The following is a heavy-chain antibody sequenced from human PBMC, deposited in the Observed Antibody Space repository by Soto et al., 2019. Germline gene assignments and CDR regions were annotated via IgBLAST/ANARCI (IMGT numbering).Heavy chain of an antibody. CDR2: IYPGDSDT. CDR3: ARHQLPTRLVYYYGMDV. Sequence: GESLKISCKGSGYSFTSYWIGWVSQMPGKGLEWMGIIYPGDSDTRYSPSFQGQVTISADKSISTAYLQWSSLKASDTAMYYCARHQLPTRLVYYYGMDVWGQGTTVTVSS. V-gene: IGHV5-51*01. J-gene: IGHJ6*02. D-gene: IGHD2-2*01. CDR1: GYSFTSYW.